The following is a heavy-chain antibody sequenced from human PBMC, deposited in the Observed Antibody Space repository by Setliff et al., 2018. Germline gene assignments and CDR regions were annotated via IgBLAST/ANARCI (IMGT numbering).Heavy chain of an antibody. CDR3: ARSPRTYYYDSSGYYFAWYFDL. CDR1: GGSISSSSYY. Sequence: KPSETLSLTCTVSGGSISSSSYYWGWIRQPPGKGLEWIGSIYYSGSTYYNPSLKSRVTISVDTSKNQFSLRLNSATAADTAVYYCARSPRTYYYDSSGYYFAWYFDLWGRGTLVTVSS. V-gene: IGHV4-39*07. CDR2: IYYSGST. D-gene: IGHD3-22*01. J-gene: IGHJ2*01.